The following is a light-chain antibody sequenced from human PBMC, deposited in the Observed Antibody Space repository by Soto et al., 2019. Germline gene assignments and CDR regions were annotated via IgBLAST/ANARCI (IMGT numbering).Light chain of an antibody. J-gene: IGLJ2*01. CDR3: VLYMGSGSVV. Sequence: QTVVTQEPSLSVSPGGTVTLTCGLSSGSVSTSYYPSWYQQTPGQAPRTLIYNTNSRSSGVPDRFSGSILGNKAALTITGAQADDESDYYCVLYMGSGSVVFGGGTKRTFL. V-gene: IGLV8-61*01. CDR2: NTN. CDR1: SGSVSTSYY.